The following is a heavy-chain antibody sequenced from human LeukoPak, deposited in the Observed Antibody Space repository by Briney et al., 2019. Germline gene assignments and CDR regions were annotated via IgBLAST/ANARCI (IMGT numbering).Heavy chain of an antibody. J-gene: IGHJ4*02. V-gene: IGHV4-61*02. Sequence: PSETLSLTCTASGGSISSGSYYWSWIRQPAGKGLEWIGRIYTSGSTNYNPSLKSRVTISVDTSKNQFSLKVNSVTAADTALYYCARVRGGTYNHFFDYWGQGTLVTVSS. CDR3: ARVRGGTYNHFFDY. CDR2: IYTSGST. D-gene: IGHD5-24*01. CDR1: GGSISSGSYY.